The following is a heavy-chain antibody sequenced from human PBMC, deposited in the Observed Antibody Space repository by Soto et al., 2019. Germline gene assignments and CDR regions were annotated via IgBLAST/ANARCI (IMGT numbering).Heavy chain of an antibody. CDR2: IIPIFGTA. Sequence: SVKVSCKASGGTFSSYAISWVRQAPGQGLEWMGGIIPIFGTANYAQKFQGRVTITADKSTSTAYMELSSLRSEDTAVYYCARGASSTSGYADSGTLEYWGQGTLVTVSS. D-gene: IGHD2-2*01. V-gene: IGHV1-69*06. CDR1: GGTFSSYA. CDR3: ARGASSTSGYADSGTLEY. J-gene: IGHJ4*02.